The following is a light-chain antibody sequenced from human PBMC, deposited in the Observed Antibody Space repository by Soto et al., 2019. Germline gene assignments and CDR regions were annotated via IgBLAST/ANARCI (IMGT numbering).Light chain of an antibody. CDR3: QQYNSYSSYT. CDR1: QGISSW. J-gene: IGKJ2*01. V-gene: IGKV1-5*01. CDR2: VAS. Sequence: DIQMTQSPSTLPASVGARVTIACRATQGISSWLAWYQQKPGKAPKLLIYVASRLERGVPSRFSGSGSGTEFTLTISSLQPDDFATYDCQQYNSYSSYTFGQGTKLEIK.